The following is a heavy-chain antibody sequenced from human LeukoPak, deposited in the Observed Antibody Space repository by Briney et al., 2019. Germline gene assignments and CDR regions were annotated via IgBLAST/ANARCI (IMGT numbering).Heavy chain of an antibody. Sequence: ASVKVSCKASGYTFTGYYMHWVRQAPGQGLEWMGWINPNSGGTNYAQKFQGWVTMTRDTSISTAYMELSRLRSDDTAVYYCARAGDTVMATVIDYWGQGTLVTVSS. CDR3: ARAGDTVMATVIDY. D-gene: IGHD5-18*01. V-gene: IGHV1-2*04. CDR1: GYTFTGYY. J-gene: IGHJ4*02. CDR2: INPNSGGT.